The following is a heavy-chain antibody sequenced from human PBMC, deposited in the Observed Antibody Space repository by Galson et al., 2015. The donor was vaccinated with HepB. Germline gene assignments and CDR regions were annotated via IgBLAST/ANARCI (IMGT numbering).Heavy chain of an antibody. CDR2: ISGSGGTT. J-gene: IGHJ3*02. Sequence: SLRLSCAASGFPFSTYTMSWVRQAPGKGLEWVSAISGSGGTTYYADSVRGRFTISRDNTKRTLYLQMNRLRGEDTALYYCAAELSVGPTYLKGFHIWGQGTMITVSS. D-gene: IGHD1-26*01. CDR3: AAELSVGPTYLKGFHI. V-gene: IGHV3-23*01. CDR1: GFPFSTYT.